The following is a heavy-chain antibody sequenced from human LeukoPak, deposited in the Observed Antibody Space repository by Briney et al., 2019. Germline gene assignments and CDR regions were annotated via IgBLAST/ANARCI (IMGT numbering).Heavy chain of an antibody. Sequence: PGGSLRLSCAASGFTFSDYYMDWVRQAPGKGLEWVGRTRNKANSYTTEYAASVKGRFTISRDNSKNTLYLQMNSLRTEDTDVYYCARAWVQDAFDIWGQGTMVTVAS. CDR1: GFTFSDYY. D-gene: IGHD1-26*01. CDR2: TRNKANSYTT. J-gene: IGHJ3*02. CDR3: ARAWVQDAFDI. V-gene: IGHV3-72*01.